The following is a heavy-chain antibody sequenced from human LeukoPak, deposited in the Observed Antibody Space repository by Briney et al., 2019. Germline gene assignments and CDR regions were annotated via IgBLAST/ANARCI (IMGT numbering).Heavy chain of an antibody. CDR1: GFTVSSNY. CDR2: IYSGGST. J-gene: IGHJ5*02. D-gene: IGHD6-6*01. Sequence: GGSLRLSCAASGFTVSSNYMSWVRQAPGKGLEWVSVIYSGGSTYYADSVKGRFTISRDNSKNTLYLQMNSLRAEDTAVYYCARDIAARGYNWLDPWGQGTLVTVSS. CDR3: ARDIAARGYNWLDP. V-gene: IGHV3-53*01.